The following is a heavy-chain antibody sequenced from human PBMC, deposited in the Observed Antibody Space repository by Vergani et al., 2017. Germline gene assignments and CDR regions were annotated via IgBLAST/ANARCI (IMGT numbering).Heavy chain of an antibody. CDR3: ARDFLTRVTTLDYYYMGV. Sequence: QVQLVESGGGEVQPGRSLILSCSAAGFPFSDYGVHWVCQAPGKGLEWVSVISYDGNKKNYADSVKGRFTISRDNSKNTLYLEMNALRAEDTAVYYCARDFLTRVTTLDYYYMGVWGKGTTVTVSS. CDR2: ISYDGNKK. D-gene: IGHD1-1*01. V-gene: IGHV3-30*03. J-gene: IGHJ6*03. CDR1: GFPFSDYG.